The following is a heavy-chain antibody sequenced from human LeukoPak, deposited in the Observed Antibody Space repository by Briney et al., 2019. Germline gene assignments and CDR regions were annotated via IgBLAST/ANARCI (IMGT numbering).Heavy chain of an antibody. J-gene: IGHJ5*02. Sequence: SETLSLTCNVSGGSISSNTYFWGRIRRPPGKGLEWIGSIRYSGSTYYNPSLKSRVTISVDTSKNQFSLNLSSLTAADTAVYYCATSDTVSTYNWFDPWGQGTLVTAS. CDR2: IRYSGST. V-gene: IGHV4-39*01. D-gene: IGHD5/OR15-5a*01. CDR1: GGSISSNTYF. CDR3: ATSDTVSTYNWFDP.